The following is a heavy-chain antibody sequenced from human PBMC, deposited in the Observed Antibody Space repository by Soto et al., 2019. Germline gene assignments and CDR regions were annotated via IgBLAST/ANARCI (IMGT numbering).Heavy chain of an antibody. Sequence: EMQLVESGGGLKQPGGSLRLSCAASGFTFRSYSMNWVRQAPGKGLEWVSYISSSNRTINYADSVKGRFIISRDNAKNSLYLQMHSLRDEDTAVYYCAREGWPLLQTGMDVWGQGTTVTVSS. CDR1: GFTFRSYS. CDR3: AREGWPLLQTGMDV. D-gene: IGHD2-15*01. J-gene: IGHJ6*02. CDR2: ISSSNRTI. V-gene: IGHV3-48*02.